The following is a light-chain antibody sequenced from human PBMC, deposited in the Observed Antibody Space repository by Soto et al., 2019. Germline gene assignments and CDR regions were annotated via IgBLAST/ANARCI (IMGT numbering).Light chain of an antibody. V-gene: IGLV2-14*01. CDR2: DVS. CDR1: SSDVGGYNY. Sequence: QSALTQPASESGSPGQSITISCTGTSSDVGGYNYVSWYQQHPGKAPKLMIYDVSNRPSGVSNRFSGSKSGNTASLTISGLQAEDEADYYCSSYTSSSTFSFGGGTQLTVL. CDR3: SSYTSSSTFS. J-gene: IGLJ2*01.